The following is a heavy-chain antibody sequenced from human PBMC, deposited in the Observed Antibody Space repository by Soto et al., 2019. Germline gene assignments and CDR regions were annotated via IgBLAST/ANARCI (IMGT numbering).Heavy chain of an antibody. CDR1: GYTFTSYG. Sequence: QVQLVQSGAEVKKPGASVKVSCKASGYTFTSYGISWVRQAPGQGLEWMGWISVYNGNTKYALKFQVRVTMTTDTSTSTAYMEVRSLRSDDTAVYYCARDSAAGLNDYWGQGTLVTVSS. CDR3: ARDSAAGLNDY. CDR2: ISVYNGNT. D-gene: IGHD6-13*01. V-gene: IGHV1-18*01. J-gene: IGHJ4*02.